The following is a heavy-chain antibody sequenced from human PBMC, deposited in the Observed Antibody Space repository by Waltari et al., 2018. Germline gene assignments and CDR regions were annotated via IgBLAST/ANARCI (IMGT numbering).Heavy chain of an antibody. CDR2: IYGGDRT. J-gene: IGHJ6*02. CDR3: ARSPSRSGIDYYYGLDV. CDR1: GFTVSSNS. Sequence: EVQMVESGGGLIQPGGSLRLSCAVSGFTVSSNSLNWVREAPGKGLEWVSVIYGGDRTYYADSVKGRFTISRDNSKNTLYLQMNILRAEDTAVYYCARSPSRSGIDYYYGLDVWGQGTTVTVSS. V-gene: IGHV3-53*01. D-gene: IGHD3-3*01.